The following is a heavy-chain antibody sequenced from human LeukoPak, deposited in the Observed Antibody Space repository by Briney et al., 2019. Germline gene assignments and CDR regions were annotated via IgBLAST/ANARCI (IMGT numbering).Heavy chain of an antibody. J-gene: IGHJ2*01. CDR1: GFTFSSYA. Sequence: GGSLRLSCAASGFTFSSYAMSWVRQAPGKGLEWVSAISGSGGSTYYADSVKGRFTISRDNAKNSLFLQMDSLSAEDTAVYYCTRAITVGGITIPFDLWGRGTQVTVSS. CDR2: ISGSGGST. D-gene: IGHD3-3*01. V-gene: IGHV3-23*01. CDR3: TRAITVGGITIPFDL.